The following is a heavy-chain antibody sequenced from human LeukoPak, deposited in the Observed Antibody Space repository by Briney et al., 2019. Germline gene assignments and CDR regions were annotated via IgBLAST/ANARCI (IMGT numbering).Heavy chain of an antibody. CDR2: IYTSGST. D-gene: IGHD3-22*01. V-gene: IGHV4-61*02. Sequence: SETLSPTCSVSGGSISSGSYYWSWIRQPAGKGLEWIGRIYTSGSTNYNPSLKSRVTISVDTSKNQFSLKLRSVTAADTAVYYCARGWYYYDSSAGYWGQGTLVTVSS. CDR3: ARGWYYYDSSAGY. CDR1: GGSISSGSYY. J-gene: IGHJ4*02.